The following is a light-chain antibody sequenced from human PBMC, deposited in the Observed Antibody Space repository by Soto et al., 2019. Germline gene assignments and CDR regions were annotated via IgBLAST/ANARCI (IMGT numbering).Light chain of an antibody. V-gene: IGKV1-27*01. Sequence: DIQMTQSPSSLSASVGDRVTITCRASQGISNFLAWYQQRPGKVPKVLIYAASTLQSGVPSRFSGRGSGTDFTLTISSLQPEDVATYYCQKYNSAPSLTFGGGTKVEIK. J-gene: IGKJ4*01. CDR2: AAS. CDR1: QGISNF. CDR3: QKYNSAPSLT.